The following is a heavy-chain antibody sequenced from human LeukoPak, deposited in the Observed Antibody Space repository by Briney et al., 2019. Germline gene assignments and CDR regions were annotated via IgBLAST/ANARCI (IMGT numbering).Heavy chain of an antibody. J-gene: IGHJ4*02. D-gene: IGHD5-18*01. V-gene: IGHV4-31*03. CDR3: ARGWTAMVNFDY. CDR2: IYYSGST. CDR1: GGSISSGGYY. Sequence: SQTLSLTCTVSGGSISSGGYYWSWIRQHPGKGLEWIGYIYYSGSTYYNPSLKSRVTISVDTSKNQFSLKLSSVPAADTAVYYCARGWTAMVNFDYWGQGTLVTVSS.